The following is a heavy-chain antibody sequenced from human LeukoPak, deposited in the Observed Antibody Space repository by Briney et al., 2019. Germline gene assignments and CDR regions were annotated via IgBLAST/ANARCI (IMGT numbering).Heavy chain of an antibody. V-gene: IGHV4-59*01. J-gene: IGHJ4*02. Sequence: SEILSLTCTVSGGSISSYYWSWIRQPPGRGLEWIGYIYYSGGTTYNPSLKSRVTISVDTSKNQFSLKLSSVTAADTAVYYCARLVYSDSGGYYFFDYWGQGTLVTVSS. CDR1: GGSISSYY. D-gene: IGHD3-10*01. CDR2: IYYSGGT. CDR3: ARLVYSDSGGYYFFDY.